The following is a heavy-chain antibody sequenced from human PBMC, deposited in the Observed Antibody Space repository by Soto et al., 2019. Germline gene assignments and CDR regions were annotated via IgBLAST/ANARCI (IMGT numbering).Heavy chain of an antibody. CDR2: IYHRGST. CDR3: VRGGDTMVRGVIIFYYYGMDV. CDR1: GYSISSVYF. Sequence: SETLSLTCAVSGYSISSVYFWGWTRQSPGKGLEWIGSIYHRGSTYYNPSLKSRVTISLDTSKNPFSLRLTSVTAADTAVYYCVRGGDTMVRGVIIFYYYGMDVWGQGTTVTVSS. J-gene: IGHJ6*02. D-gene: IGHD3-10*01. V-gene: IGHV4-38-2*01.